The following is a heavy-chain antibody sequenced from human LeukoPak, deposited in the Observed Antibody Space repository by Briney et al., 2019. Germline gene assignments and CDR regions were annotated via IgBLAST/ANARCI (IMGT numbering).Heavy chain of an antibody. CDR3: ARGAAAAGTGGEFDY. V-gene: IGHV1-46*01. Sequence: ASVKVSCMASGYTFTSYYMHWVRQAPGQGLEWMGIINPSGGSTSYAQKFQGRVTMTRDTSTSTVYMELSSLRSEDTAVYYCARGAAAAGTGGEFDYWGQGTLVTVSS. CDR1: GYTFTSYY. J-gene: IGHJ4*02. D-gene: IGHD6-13*01. CDR2: INPSGGST.